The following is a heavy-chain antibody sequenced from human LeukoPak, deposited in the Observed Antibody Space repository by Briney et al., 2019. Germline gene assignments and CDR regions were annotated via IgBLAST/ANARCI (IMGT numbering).Heavy chain of an antibody. V-gene: IGHV3-7*04. CDR2: IKQDGSEK. CDR1: GFTFSNYW. CDR3: AGDQLGGDDY. D-gene: IGHD6-13*01. Sequence: GGSLRLSCAASGFTFSNYWISWVRQAPGKGLEWVANIKQDGSEKYYVDSVKGRFTISRDNAKNSLYPQMNSLRAEDTAVYYCAGDQLGGDDYWGQGTLVTVSS. J-gene: IGHJ4*02.